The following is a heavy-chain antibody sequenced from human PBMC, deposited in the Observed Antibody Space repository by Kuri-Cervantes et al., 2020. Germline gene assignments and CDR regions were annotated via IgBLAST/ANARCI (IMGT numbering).Heavy chain of an antibody. D-gene: IGHD3-22*01. CDR3: AAGEGDRARGIVVVYNDY. CDR1: GSTFSSYA. J-gene: IGHJ4*02. Sequence: SVKVSCKASGSTFSSYAISWVRQAPGQGLEWMGGIIPIFGTANYAQKFQGRVTITADESTSTAYMELSSLRSEDTAVYYCAAGEGDRARGIVVVYNDYWGQGTLVTVSS. V-gene: IGHV1-69*13. CDR2: IIPIFGTA.